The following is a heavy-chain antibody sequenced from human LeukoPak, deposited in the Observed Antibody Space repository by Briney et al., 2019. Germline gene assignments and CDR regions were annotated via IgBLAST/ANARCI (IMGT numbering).Heavy chain of an antibody. D-gene: IGHD2-15*01. J-gene: IGHJ3*02. V-gene: IGHV4-4*07. CDR2: IYTRGST. Sequence: PSETLSLTCTVSGGSINNYYWSWIRQPAGKGLEWIGRIYTRGSTNYNPSLKSLVTMSVDTSKNQFSLKLSSVTAGDTAVYYCARGRYCSADICSGGDAFDIWGQGTMVSVSS. CDR3: ARGRYCSADICSGGDAFDI. CDR1: GGSINNYY.